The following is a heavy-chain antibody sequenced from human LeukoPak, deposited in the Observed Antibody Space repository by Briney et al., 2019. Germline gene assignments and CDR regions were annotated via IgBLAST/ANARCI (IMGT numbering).Heavy chain of an antibody. CDR2: ISAYNGDT. CDR1: GYTFTSYG. D-gene: IGHD1-26*01. V-gene: IGHV1-18*01. Sequence: ASVKVSCKASGYTFTSYGTSWVRQAPGQGLEWMGWISAYNGDTNYAQKLQGRVTLTTDTSTSTAYMELRSLTSDDTAVYYCARGGSYVRFDYWGQGTLVTVSS. J-gene: IGHJ4*02. CDR3: ARGGSYVRFDY.